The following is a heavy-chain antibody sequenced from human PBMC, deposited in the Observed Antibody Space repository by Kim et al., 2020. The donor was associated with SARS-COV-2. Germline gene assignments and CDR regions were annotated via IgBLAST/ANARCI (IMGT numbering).Heavy chain of an antibody. J-gene: IGHJ5*02. D-gene: IGHD6-13*01. CDR3: ARSQDPTAAAYNWFDP. CDR2: IIPIFGTA. CDR1: GGTFSSYA. V-gene: IGHV1-69*13. Sequence: SVKVSCKASGGTFSSYAISWVRQAPGQGLEWMGGIIPIFGTANYAQKFQGRVTITADESTSTAYMELSSLRSEDTAVYYCARSQDPTAAAYNWFDPWGQGTLVTVSS.